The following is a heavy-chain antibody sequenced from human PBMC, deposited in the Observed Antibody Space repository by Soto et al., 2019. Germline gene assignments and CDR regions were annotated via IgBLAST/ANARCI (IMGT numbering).Heavy chain of an antibody. J-gene: IGHJ3*02. Sequence: QVQLVESGGGVVQPGRSLRLSCAGSGFTFSSYAMHWFRQAPGKGLEGVAVIFHDGSDEYYADSVKGRLTVSRDNSKNALNLHLTSLKPEETAVYYCVTAYTYGPDAFDIWGQGTMVTVTT. CDR1: GFTFSSYA. V-gene: IGHV3-30-3*01. D-gene: IGHD5-18*01. CDR2: IFHDGSDE. CDR3: VTAYTYGPDAFDI.